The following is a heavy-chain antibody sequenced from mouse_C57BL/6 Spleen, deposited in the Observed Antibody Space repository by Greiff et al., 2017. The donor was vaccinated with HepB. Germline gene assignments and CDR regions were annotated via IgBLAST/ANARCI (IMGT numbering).Heavy chain of an antibody. CDR3: ARRDYGRSVYYAMDY. V-gene: IGHV1-18*01. D-gene: IGHD1-1*01. Sequence: EVQLQQSGPELVKPGASVKIPCKASGYTFTDYNMDWVKQSHGKSLEWIGDINPNNGGTIYNQKFKGKATLTVDKSSSTAYMGLRSLTSEDTAVYYGARRDYGRSVYYAMDYWGQGTSVTVSS. CDR2: INPNNGGT. CDR1: GYTFTDYN. J-gene: IGHJ4*01.